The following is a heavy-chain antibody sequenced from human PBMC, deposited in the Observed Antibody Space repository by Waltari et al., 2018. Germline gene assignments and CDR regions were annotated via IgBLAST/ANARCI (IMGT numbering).Heavy chain of an antibody. Sequence: ARLEESGGGSVQVGGSLRLSCRVSGFSVGDYIFLWLRQVPGKGLEWVALINGDGDKAFSADSVKGRFTISNDKRTNSLFLQMDSLRRDDTGFYFCAKQLYCGDNCYGNYFDYLGQGTLVTVSS. J-gene: IGHJ4*02. CDR1: GFSVGDYI. CDR2: INGDGDKA. CDR3: AKQLYCGDNCYGNYFDY. V-gene: IGHV3-43*01. D-gene: IGHD2-21*01.